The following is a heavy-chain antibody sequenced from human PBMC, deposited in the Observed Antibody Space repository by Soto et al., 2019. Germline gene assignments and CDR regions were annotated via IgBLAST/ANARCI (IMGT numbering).Heavy chain of an antibody. CDR1: GDTFSSYA. J-gene: IGHJ4*02. CDR2: IIPFFGSP. CDR3: AVGDPSDY. D-gene: IGHD2-21*02. Sequence: QVQLVQSGSVVQKPGSSVKVSCKASGDTFSSYAISWVRQAPGQGLEWMGGIIPFFGSPKFAQKFQGRLTITADESTSTAYMQLSSLRSEDTAVYYCAVGDPSDYWGQGTLITVSS. V-gene: IGHV1-69*01.